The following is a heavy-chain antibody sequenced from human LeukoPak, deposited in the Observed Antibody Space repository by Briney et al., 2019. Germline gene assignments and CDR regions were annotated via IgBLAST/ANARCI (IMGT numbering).Heavy chain of an antibody. D-gene: IGHD3-10*01. CDR2: INPNSGGT. V-gene: IGHV1-2*06. Sequence: ASVKVSCKASGYTFTGYCMHWVRQAPGQGLEWMGRINPNSGGTNYAQKFQGRVTMTRDTSISTAYMELSRLRSDDTAVYYYARPSLWFGELLGMDVWGQGTTVTVSS. CDR1: GYTFTGYC. J-gene: IGHJ6*02. CDR3: ARPSLWFGELLGMDV.